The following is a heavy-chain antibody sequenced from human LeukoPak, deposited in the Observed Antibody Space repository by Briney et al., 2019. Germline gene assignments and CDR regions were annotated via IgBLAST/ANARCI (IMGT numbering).Heavy chain of an antibody. CDR2: ISYDGSNK. V-gene: IGHV3-30-3*01. CDR1: GFTSSSYA. Sequence: GGSLRLSCAASGFTSSSYAMHWVRQAPGKGLEWVTLISYDGSNKYYADSVKGRFTISRDNSKNTLYLQMNSLRAEDTAVYYCARDPSSSGWYRFDYWGQGALVTVSS. CDR3: ARDPSSSGWYRFDY. J-gene: IGHJ4*02. D-gene: IGHD6-19*01.